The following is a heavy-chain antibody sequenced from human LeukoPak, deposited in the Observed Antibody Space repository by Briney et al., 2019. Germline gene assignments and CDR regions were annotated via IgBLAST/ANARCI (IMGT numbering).Heavy chain of an antibody. J-gene: IGHJ4*02. V-gene: IGHV1-18*01. CDR1: GYTFTSYG. D-gene: IGHD6-19*01. Sequence: ASVKVSCKASGYTFTSYGISWVRQAPGHGLEWMGWISASNGNTAYAQKVQGRVTVTTDTSTSTAYMEVRSLRSDDTAVYYCARPLSSGSSGWYYFDYWGQGTLVTVSS. CDR3: ARPLSSGSSGWYYFDY. CDR2: ISASNGNT.